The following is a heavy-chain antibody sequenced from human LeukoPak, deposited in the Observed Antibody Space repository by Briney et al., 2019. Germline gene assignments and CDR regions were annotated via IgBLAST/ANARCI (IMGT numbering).Heavy chain of an antibody. CDR2: INAGNGNT. V-gene: IGHV1-3*01. D-gene: IGHD3-16*01. CDR3: ARDLTPGVMAN. CDR1: GYTFTSYA. Sequence: ASVKVSSKASGYTFTSYAMHWVRQAPGQRLEWMGWINAGNGNTKYSQKFQGRVTITRDTSASTAYMELSSLRSEDTAVYYCARDLTPGVMANWGQGTLVTVSS. J-gene: IGHJ4*02.